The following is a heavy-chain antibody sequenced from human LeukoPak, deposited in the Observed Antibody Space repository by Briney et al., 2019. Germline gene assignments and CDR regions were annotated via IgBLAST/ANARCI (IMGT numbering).Heavy chain of an antibody. V-gene: IGHV1-69*05. Sequence: SVKVSCKASGGTFSSYAISWVRQATGQGLEWMGGIIPIFGTANYAQKFQGRVTSTTDESTRTAYMELSSLRSEDTAVYYCARETVVVPAAMVDDAFDIWGQGTMVSVSS. CDR2: IIPIFGTA. CDR1: GGTFSSYA. J-gene: IGHJ3*02. D-gene: IGHD2-2*01. CDR3: ARETVVVPAAMVDDAFDI.